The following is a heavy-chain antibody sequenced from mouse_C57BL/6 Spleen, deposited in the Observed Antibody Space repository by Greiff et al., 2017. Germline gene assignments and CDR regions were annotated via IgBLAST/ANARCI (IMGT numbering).Heavy chain of an antibody. CDR3: AIGIYDGYYDYAMDY. D-gene: IGHD2-3*01. Sequence: QVQLQQPGAELVKPGASVKLSCKASGYTFTSYWMHWVKQRPGRGLEWIGRIAPNSGGTKYNEKFKSKATLTVDKPSSTAYMQLSSLTSEDSAVYYCAIGIYDGYYDYAMDYWGQGTSVTVSS. J-gene: IGHJ4*01. CDR1: GYTFTSYW. CDR2: IAPNSGGT. V-gene: IGHV1-72*01.